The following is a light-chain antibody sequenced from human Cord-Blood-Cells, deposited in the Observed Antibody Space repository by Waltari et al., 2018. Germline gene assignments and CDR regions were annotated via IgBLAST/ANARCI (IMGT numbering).Light chain of an antibody. Sequence: SYLLTHPPSLSAAPGKTARITCGGNNIGSKSVHWYQQKPGQAPVLVIYYDSDRPSGIPERFSGSNSGNTATLTISRVEAGDEDDYYCQVWDSSSDHWVFGGGTKLTVL. CDR3: QVWDSSSDHWV. J-gene: IGLJ3*02. CDR2: YDS. CDR1: NIGSKS. V-gene: IGLV3-21*04.